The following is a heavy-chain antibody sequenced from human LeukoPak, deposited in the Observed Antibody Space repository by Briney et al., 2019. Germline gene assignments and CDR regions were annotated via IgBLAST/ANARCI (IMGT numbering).Heavy chain of an antibody. D-gene: IGHD2-15*01. Sequence: HGESLKTSCKVSGYSFTSYWIGWVRQMPGKGLEWMGIIYPADSDTKYSPSFQGQVTISADKSISTSYVQWSSLKASDTATYYCARQSDSDSPFDYWGQGTLVTVSS. CDR1: GYSFTSYW. CDR2: IYPADSDT. J-gene: IGHJ4*02. V-gene: IGHV5-51*01. CDR3: ARQSDSDSPFDY.